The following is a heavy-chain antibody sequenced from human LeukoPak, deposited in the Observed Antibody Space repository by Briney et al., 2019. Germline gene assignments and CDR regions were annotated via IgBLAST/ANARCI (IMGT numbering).Heavy chain of an antibody. CDR1: GGSISSYY. CDR2: IYYSGST. Sequence: PSETLSLTCTVSGGSISSYYWSWIRQPPGKGLEWIGYIYYSGSTNYNPSLKSRVTISVDTSKNQFSLKLSSVTAADTAVYYCARGGLVVPAARYYYMDVWGKGTTVTI. D-gene: IGHD2-2*01. V-gene: IGHV4-59*01. J-gene: IGHJ6*03. CDR3: ARGGLVVPAARYYYMDV.